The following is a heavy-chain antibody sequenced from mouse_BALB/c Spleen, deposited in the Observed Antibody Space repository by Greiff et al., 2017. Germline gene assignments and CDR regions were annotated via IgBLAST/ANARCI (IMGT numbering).Heavy chain of an antibody. CDR3: ARTYYDPYYAMDY. J-gene: IGHJ4*01. D-gene: IGHD2-4*01. Sequence: EVQRVESGGGLVQPGGSRKLSCAASGFTFSSFGMHWVRQAPEKGLEWVAYISSGSSTIYYADTVKGRFTISRDNPKNTLFLQMTSLRSEDTAMYYCARTYYDPYYAMDYWGQGTSVTVSS. CDR2: ISSGSSTI. V-gene: IGHV5-17*02. CDR1: GFTFSSFG.